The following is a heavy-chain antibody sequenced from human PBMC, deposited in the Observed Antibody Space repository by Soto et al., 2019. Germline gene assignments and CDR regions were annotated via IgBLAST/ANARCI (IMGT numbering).Heavy chain of an antibody. CDR3: ARDWEFGY. D-gene: IGHD3-10*01. Sequence: ASVKVSCKASGYTFTGYFMHWVRQAPGQGLEWMGWINPYSGGADYAQSFQGRVTMTRDTSISTVYMELSSLRSEDTAVYYCARDWEFGYWGQGTLVTVSS. CDR1: GYTFTGYF. J-gene: IGHJ4*02. V-gene: IGHV1-2*02. CDR2: INPYSGGA.